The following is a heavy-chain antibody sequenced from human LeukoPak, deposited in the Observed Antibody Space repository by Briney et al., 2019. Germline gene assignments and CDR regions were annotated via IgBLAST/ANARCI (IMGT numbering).Heavy chain of an antibody. Sequence: GGSLRLSCAASGFTFSSYAMHWVRQAPGKGLEWVVVISYDGSNKYYADSVKGRFTISRDNSKNTLYLQMNSLRAEDTAVYYCARGPVGVPLGDYWGQGTLVTVSS. CDR1: GFTFSSYA. D-gene: IGHD3-3*01. J-gene: IGHJ4*02. V-gene: IGHV3-30-3*01. CDR3: ARGPVGVPLGDY. CDR2: ISYDGSNK.